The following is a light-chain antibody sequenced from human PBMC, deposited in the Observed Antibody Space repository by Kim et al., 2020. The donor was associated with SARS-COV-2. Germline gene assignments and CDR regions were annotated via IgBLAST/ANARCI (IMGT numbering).Light chain of an antibody. Sequence: GQSITISCTGTSNDVGGYKYVSWYQQHPGKAPKLMIYDGSKRPSGVSNRFSGSKSGNTASLTISGLQAEDEADYYCSSYTSSSPWVFGGGTKLTVL. CDR1: SNDVGGYKY. V-gene: IGLV2-14*04. CDR2: DGS. CDR3: SSYTSSSPWV. J-gene: IGLJ3*02.